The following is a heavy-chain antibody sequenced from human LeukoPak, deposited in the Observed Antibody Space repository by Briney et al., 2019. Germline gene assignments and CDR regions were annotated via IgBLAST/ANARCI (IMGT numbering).Heavy chain of an antibody. CDR2: ISYDGSNK. CDR3: ATLDYYDANHFDY. J-gene: IGHJ4*02. V-gene: IGHV3-30*03. D-gene: IGHD3-22*01. Sequence: GGSLRLSCAASGFTFSSYGMHWVRQAPGKGLEWVAVISYDGSNKYYADSVKGRFTISRDNAKNSLYLQMNSLRAEDTAVYYCATLDYYDANHFDYWGQGTLVTVSS. CDR1: GFTFSSYG.